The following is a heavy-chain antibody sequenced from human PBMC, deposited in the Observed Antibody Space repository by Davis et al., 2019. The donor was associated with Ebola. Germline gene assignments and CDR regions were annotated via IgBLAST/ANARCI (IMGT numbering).Heavy chain of an antibody. V-gene: IGHV3-30-3*01. CDR2: ISYDGSNK. CDR3: ARAGSPAVIRNWFDP. CDR1: GFTFSSYA. Sequence: GESLKISCAASGFTFSSYAMHWVRQAPGKGLEWVAVISYDGSNKYYADSVKGRFTISRDNSKNTLYLQMNSLRAEDTAVYYCARAGSPAVIRNWFDPWGQGTLVTVSS. D-gene: IGHD2-2*01. J-gene: IGHJ5*02.